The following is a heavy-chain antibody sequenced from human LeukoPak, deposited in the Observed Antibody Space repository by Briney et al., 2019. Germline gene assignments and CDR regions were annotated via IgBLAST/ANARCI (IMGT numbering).Heavy chain of an antibody. CDR2: IYTSGST. CDR3: ARGHCTSGSCSRWFDP. Sequence: PLETLSLTCTVSGGSISSYYWSWIRQPAGKRLEWIWRIYTSGSTNYNPSLKSRVTMSVDTSKNQFSLKLSSVTAADTAVYYCARGHCTSGSCSRWFDPWGQGTLVTVSS. V-gene: IGHV4-4*07. J-gene: IGHJ5*02. D-gene: IGHD2-15*01. CDR1: GGSISSYY.